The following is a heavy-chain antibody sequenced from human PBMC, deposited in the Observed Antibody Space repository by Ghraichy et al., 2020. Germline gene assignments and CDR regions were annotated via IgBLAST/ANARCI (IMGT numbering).Heavy chain of an antibody. Sequence: SETLSLTCTVSGGSISSGGYYWSWIRQHPGKGLEWIGYIYYSGSTYYNPSLKSRVTISVDTSKNQFSLKLSSVTAADTAVYYCARDVLFGVVTRSAFDIWGQGTMVTVSS. CDR2: IYYSGST. D-gene: IGHD3-3*01. CDR3: ARDVLFGVVTRSAFDI. CDR1: GGSISSGGYY. J-gene: IGHJ3*02. V-gene: IGHV4-31*03.